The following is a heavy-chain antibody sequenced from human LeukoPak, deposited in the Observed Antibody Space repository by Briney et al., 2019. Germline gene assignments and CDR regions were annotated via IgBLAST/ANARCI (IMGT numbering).Heavy chain of an antibody. CDR3: AKVKVVGDYNWFFDL. V-gene: IGHV3-23*01. CDR1: GFTFSSYA. D-gene: IGHD4-17*01. Sequence: GGSLRLSCAASGFTFSSYAMSWVRQAPGKGPEWVSAIVGSGGSTYYADSVKGRFTISRDNSKNTLHLQMNSLRAEDTAIYHCAKVKVVGDYNWFFDLWGRGTLVTVSS. J-gene: IGHJ2*01. CDR2: IVGSGGST.